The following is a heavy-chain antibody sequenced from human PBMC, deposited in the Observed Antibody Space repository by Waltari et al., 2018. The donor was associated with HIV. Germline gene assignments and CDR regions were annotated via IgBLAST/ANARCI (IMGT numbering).Heavy chain of an antibody. Sequence: QVQLVESGGGVVQPGTSLRLSCAASGFTFSDYGIHWVRQAPGKGLEWVAVKSYDGNNRNHADSVKGRFSISRDNAKNTLYLQMNSLRVEDTAVYYCARGMGYGGSAEGFDYWGQGTLVTVSS. V-gene: IGHV3-30*03. D-gene: IGHD5-18*01. CDR1: GFTFSDYG. CDR3: ARGMGYGGSAEGFDY. J-gene: IGHJ4*02. CDR2: KSYDGNNR.